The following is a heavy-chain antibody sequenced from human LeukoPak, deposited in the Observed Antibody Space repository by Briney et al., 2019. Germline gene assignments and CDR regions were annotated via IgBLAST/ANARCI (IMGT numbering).Heavy chain of an antibody. V-gene: IGHV3-23*01. J-gene: IGHJ4*02. D-gene: IGHD3-22*01. CDR2: ISGSGDNT. CDR3: AKGSYYDSSGSFYFDY. Sequence: GGSLRLSCAASGFTFSSYAMSWVRQAPGKGLEWVSGISGSGDNTYYADSVKGRFTISRDNSKNTLYVQVNSLGTEDTVAYYCAKGSYYDSSGSFYFDYWGQGTLVTVSS. CDR1: GFTFSSYA.